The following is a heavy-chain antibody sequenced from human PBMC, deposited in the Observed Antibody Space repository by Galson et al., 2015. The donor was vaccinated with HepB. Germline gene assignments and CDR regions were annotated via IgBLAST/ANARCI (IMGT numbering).Heavy chain of an antibody. V-gene: IGHV3-13*05. CDR2: IGTAGDP. CDR3: ARDSLPYDFWSGYKSTVPAMDV. J-gene: IGHJ6*03. D-gene: IGHD3-3*01. CDR1: GFTFSSYD. Sequence: SLRLSCAASGFTFSSYDMHWVRQATGKGLEWVSAIGTAGDPYYPGSVKGRFTISRENAKNSLYLQMNSLRAGDTAVYYCARDSLPYDFWSGYKSTVPAMDVWGKGTTVTVSS.